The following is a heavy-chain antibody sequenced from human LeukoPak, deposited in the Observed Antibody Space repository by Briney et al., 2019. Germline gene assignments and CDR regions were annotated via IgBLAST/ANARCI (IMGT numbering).Heavy chain of an antibody. V-gene: IGHV3-23*01. CDR2: IIGIAATI. CDR3: VKDRTPDGYYSVDY. J-gene: IGHJ4*02. Sequence: GGSLRLSCTASGFTFGTYAMNWVRQAPGKGLQWVALIIGIAATIAYADSVRGRFTISRDNSKNTLYLQMNSLRVEDTAVYYCVKDRTPDGYYSVDYWGQGILVTVSS. CDR1: GFTFGTYA. D-gene: IGHD3-3*01.